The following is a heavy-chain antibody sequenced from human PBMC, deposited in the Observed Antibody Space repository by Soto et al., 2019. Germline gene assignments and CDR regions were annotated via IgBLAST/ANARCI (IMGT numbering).Heavy chain of an antibody. J-gene: IGHJ3*01. D-gene: IGHD3-22*01. V-gene: IGHV4-31*03. CDR2: IHYSRNT. CDR3: ARYSLDSSGNFMRHPDAFDV. Sequence: QVQLQESGPGLVKPSPTLSLTCTVSGGSINSDGYYWSWIRQHPGKGPEWIGYIHYSRNTYYNPSLKSRITRSIDTSKNQLSLKPSSVTVADTAVYFCARYSLDSSGNFMRHPDAFDVWGQGTGVAVSS. CDR1: GGSINSDGYY.